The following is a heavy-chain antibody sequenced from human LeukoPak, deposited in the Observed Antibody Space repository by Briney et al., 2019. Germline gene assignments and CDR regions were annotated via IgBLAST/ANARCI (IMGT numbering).Heavy chain of an antibody. CDR3: ARDYPLGYCSGGSCYSGAFDI. D-gene: IGHD2-15*01. J-gene: IGHJ3*02. Sequence: GGSLRLSCAASGFTFSTYGMSWVRQAPGKGLEWVAIISYDGSNEYYADSVKGRFTISRDNAKNSLYLQMNSLRAEDTAVYYCARDYPLGYCSGGSCYSGAFDIWGQGTMVTVSS. CDR1: GFTFSTYG. CDR2: ISYDGSNE. V-gene: IGHV3-30*03.